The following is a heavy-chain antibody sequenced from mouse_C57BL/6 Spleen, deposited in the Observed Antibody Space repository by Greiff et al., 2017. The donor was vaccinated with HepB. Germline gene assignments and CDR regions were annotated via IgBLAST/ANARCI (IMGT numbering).Heavy chain of an antibody. CDR3: ARMRDGYYYFDY. CDR1: GFTFSAYG. J-gene: IGHJ2*01. D-gene: IGHD2-3*01. V-gene: IGHV5-17*01. Sequence: EVQLVESGGGLVKPGGSLNLSCAAPGFTFSAYGMHGVRQAPERGLEWVAYISSGSSTIYYADTVKGEFTISRDNAKNTLFLQMTSLRSEDTAMYYCARMRDGYYYFDYWGQGTTLTVSS. CDR2: ISSGSSTI.